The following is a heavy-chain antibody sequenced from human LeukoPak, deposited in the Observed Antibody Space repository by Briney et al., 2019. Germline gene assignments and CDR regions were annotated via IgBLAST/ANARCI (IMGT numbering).Heavy chain of an antibody. CDR2: IYYSGST. Sequence: SETLPLTCTVSGGSISSGGYYWSWICQHPGKGLEWIGYIYYSGSTYYNPSLKSRVTISVDTSKNQFSLKLSSVTAADTAVYYCARVPLYYYGMDVWGQGTTVTVSS. CDR1: GGSISSGGYY. J-gene: IGHJ6*02. V-gene: IGHV4-31*03. D-gene: IGHD2-8*01. CDR3: ARVPLYYYGMDV.